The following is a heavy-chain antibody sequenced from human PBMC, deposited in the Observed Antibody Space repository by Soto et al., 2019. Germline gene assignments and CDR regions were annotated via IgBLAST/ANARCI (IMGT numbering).Heavy chain of an antibody. J-gene: IGHJ4*02. V-gene: IGHV1-46*01. CDR3: ARDLGTVDRFVWGYYFNN. D-gene: IGHD4-4*01. CDR2: INPSSGGT. CDR1: GYTFTSYY. Sequence: ASVKVSCKASGYTFTSYYMHWVRQAPGQGLEWMGIINPSSGGTIYAQKFQGRLTMTRDTSTSAVYMELSSLRSEDTAVYYCARDLGTVDRFVWGYYFNNWGQGTLVTVSS.